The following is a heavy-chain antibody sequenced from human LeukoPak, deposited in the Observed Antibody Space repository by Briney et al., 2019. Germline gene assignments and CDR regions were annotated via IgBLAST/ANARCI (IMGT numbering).Heavy chain of an antibody. CDR2: INSDGSSI. CDR3: AREGRVSGYDFDC. Sequence: GGSLRLSCAASGFTFSSYWMHWVRQAPGKGLVWVSRINSDGSSITYADSVKGRFAISRDNAKDTLYLQMNSLRVEDTAVYYCAREGRVSGYDFDCWGQGTLVTVSS. V-gene: IGHV3-74*03. J-gene: IGHJ4*02. D-gene: IGHD5-12*01. CDR1: GFTFSSYW.